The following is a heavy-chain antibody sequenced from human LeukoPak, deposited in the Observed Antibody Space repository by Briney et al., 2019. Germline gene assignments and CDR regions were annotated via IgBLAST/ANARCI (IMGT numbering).Heavy chain of an antibody. CDR2: IYHSGST. J-gene: IGHJ3*02. Sequence: KPSETLSLTCTVSGGSISSGGYSWSWIRQPPGKGLEWIGYIYHSGSTYYNPSLKSRVTISVDRSKNQFSLKLSSVTAADTAVYYCARYWRVVPAQISGLDAFDTWGQGTMVTVSS. CDR1: GGSISSGGYS. V-gene: IGHV4-30-2*01. D-gene: IGHD2-2*01. CDR3: ARYWRVVPAQISGLDAFDT.